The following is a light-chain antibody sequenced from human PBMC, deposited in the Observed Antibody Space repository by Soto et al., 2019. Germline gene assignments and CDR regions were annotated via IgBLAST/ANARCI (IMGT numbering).Light chain of an antibody. V-gene: IGKV1-5*01. CDR3: QQYNSYSHP. J-gene: IGKJ1*01. Sequence: DLQMTKSHSTLYAYVGDSVTITCRASQSISSWLSCYQQKPGKAPKLLLYVAPSLERGVPSRLSSSGSGTEFTLTISILQHDDFAPYYYQQYNSYSHPFGQGTNVESK. CDR1: QSISSW. CDR2: VAP.